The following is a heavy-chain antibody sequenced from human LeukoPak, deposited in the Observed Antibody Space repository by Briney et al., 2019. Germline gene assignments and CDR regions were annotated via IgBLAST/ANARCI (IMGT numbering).Heavy chain of an antibody. Sequence: GGSLRLSCAASGFTVITNDMTWVRQAPGKGLEWVSVLYSDGNTKYADSVQGRFTISRDNYKNTLYLEMNSLRPDDTAVYYCARGVEPLAANTLAYWGQGTLVTVSS. J-gene: IGHJ4*02. D-gene: IGHD1-14*01. CDR1: GFTVITND. V-gene: IGHV3-53*01. CDR3: ARGVEPLAANTLAY. CDR2: LYSDGNT.